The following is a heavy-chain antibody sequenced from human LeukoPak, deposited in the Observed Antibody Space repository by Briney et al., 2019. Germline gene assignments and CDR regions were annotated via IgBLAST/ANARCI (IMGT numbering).Heavy chain of an antibody. CDR2: INPNSGGT. J-gene: IGHJ3*02. V-gene: IGHV1-2*02. Sequence: ASVKVSCKASGYTFTGYYIHWVRQAPGQGLEWMGWINPNSGGTNYAQKFQGRVTMTRDTSISTAYMELSRLRSDDTAVYYCARGLGWELLDAFDIWGQGTMVTVSS. D-gene: IGHD1-26*01. CDR1: GYTFTGYY. CDR3: ARGLGWELLDAFDI.